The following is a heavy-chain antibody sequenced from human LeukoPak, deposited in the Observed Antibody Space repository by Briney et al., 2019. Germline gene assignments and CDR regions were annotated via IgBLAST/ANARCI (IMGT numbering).Heavy chain of an antibody. D-gene: IGHD3-10*01. CDR2: INSDGSST. J-gene: IGHJ4*02. CDR1: GFTFSSHW. V-gene: IGHV3-74*01. CDR3: ASRAYYYGTGFDY. Sequence: GGSLRLSCAASGFTFSSHWMHWVRQAPGKGLVWVSRINSDGSSTSYADSVKGRFTISRDNANNTLYLQMNSLRAEDTAVYYCASRAYYYGTGFDYWGQGTLVTVSS.